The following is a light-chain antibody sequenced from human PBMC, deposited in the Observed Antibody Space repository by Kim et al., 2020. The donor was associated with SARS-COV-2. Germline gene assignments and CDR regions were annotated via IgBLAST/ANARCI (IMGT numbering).Light chain of an antibody. V-gene: IGLV3-19*01. J-gene: IGLJ2*01. CDR1: SLRSYY. CDR3: NSWDTSGNHLI. CDR2: GKN. Sequence: SSELTQDPAVSVALVQTVRITCQGDSLRSYYASWYQQKPGQAPILVIFGKNNRPSGIPDRLSGSSSGNTASLTITGAQAEDEADYYCNSWDTSGNHLIFG.